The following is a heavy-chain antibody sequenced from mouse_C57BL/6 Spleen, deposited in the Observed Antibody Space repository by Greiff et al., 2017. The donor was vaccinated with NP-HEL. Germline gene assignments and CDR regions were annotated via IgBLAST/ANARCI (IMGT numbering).Heavy chain of an antibody. CDR1: GYTFTSYD. D-gene: IGHD1-1*01. J-gene: IGHJ3*01. Sequence: QVQLQQSGPELVKPGASVKLSCKASGYTFTSYDINWVKQRPGQGLEWIGWIYPRDGSTKYNEKFKGKATLTVHPSSSTAYLELHSLTSADSAVYFCAREGDYCSSGWFAYWGQGTLVTVSA. CDR2: IYPRDGST. V-gene: IGHV1-85*01. CDR3: AREGDYCSSGWFAY.